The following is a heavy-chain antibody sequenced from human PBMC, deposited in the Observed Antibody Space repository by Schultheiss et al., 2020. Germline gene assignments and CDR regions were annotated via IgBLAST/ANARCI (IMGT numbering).Heavy chain of an antibody. Sequence: ASVKVSCKASGYTFTSYAIHWVRQAPGQRLEWMGWINAGNGNTKYPQKFQGRVTIIRDTSASTAYMELSSLRSEDTAVYFCARAPYNSGSPDYYYMDVWGKGTTVTVSS. D-gene: IGHD6-19*01. CDR1: GYTFTSYA. J-gene: IGHJ6*03. V-gene: IGHV1-3*01. CDR3: ARAPYNSGSPDYYYMDV. CDR2: INAGNGNT.